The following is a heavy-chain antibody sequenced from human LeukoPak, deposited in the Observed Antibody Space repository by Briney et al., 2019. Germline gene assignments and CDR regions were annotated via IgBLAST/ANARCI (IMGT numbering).Heavy chain of an antibody. CDR1: GFTFSSYW. D-gene: IGHD6-13*01. V-gene: IGHV3-74*01. J-gene: IGHJ5*02. Sequence: GGSLRLSCAASGFTFSSYWMHWVRQAPGKRLVWVSLINSDGSATDYADSVKGRFTISRDNAKNTLFLQMNSLRVEDTAVYYCARAGAVADRINWFDPWGHGTLVTVSS. CDR3: ARAGAVADRINWFDP. CDR2: INSDGSAT.